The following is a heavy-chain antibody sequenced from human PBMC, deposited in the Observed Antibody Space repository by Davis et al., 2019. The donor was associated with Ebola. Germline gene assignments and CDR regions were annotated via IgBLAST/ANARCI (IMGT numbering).Heavy chain of an antibody. CDR3: ARGNYLNWFDP. D-gene: IGHD1-7*01. CDR1: GDSVPSHSAA. V-gene: IGHV6-1*01. CDR2: TYYRSKWYN. Sequence: LQTPSLTRAISGDSVPSHSAAWNWTRQSPSRGLEWLGRTYYRSKWYNDYAASVKSRITINPDTSKNQFYLQLNSVTPEDTAVYYCARGNYLNWFDPWGQGTLVTVSS. J-gene: IGHJ5*02.